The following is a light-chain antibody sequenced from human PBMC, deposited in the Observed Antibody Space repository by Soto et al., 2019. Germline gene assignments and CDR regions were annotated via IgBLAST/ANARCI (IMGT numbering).Light chain of an antibody. V-gene: IGLV2-14*01. Sequence: QSALTQPASVSGSPGQSITISCTGTSSNIGSHNFVSWHHPHPGKAPKFIIYGVSNRPAGVANRFSDSKSGNTASLTISGLQADDEAYYSCSSYTSAYIWVFGGGTKLTVL. CDR3: SSYTSAYIWV. CDR2: GVS. CDR1: SSNIGSHNF. J-gene: IGLJ3*02.